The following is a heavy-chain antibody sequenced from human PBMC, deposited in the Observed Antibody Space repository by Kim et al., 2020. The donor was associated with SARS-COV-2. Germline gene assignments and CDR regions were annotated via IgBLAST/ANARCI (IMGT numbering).Heavy chain of an antibody. Sequence: SETLSLICTVSGGSFSAYYWTWIRQPPGKSLEWIGEINHSGSTNYNPSLKNRVAISVDTSKNQFSLNLTSVTAADSGVYYCASLRKTLGYLSYGPSDRRPFDSWGQGTLVTVSS. CDR3: ASLRKTLGYLSYGPSDRRPFDS. CDR1: GGSFSAYY. V-gene: IGHV4-34*01. D-gene: IGHD5-18*01. CDR2: INHSGST. J-gene: IGHJ5*01.